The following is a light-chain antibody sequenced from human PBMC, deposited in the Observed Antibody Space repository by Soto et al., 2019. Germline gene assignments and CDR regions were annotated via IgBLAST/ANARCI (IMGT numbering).Light chain of an antibody. CDR2: GNN. Sequence: QSVLTQPPSVSGAPGQRVTISCTGSSSNIGAGYDVHWYQHLPGTAPKLLIYGNNNRPSGVPDRFSGSKSGTSASLAITGLQAEDEADYYCQSSDSSLSGSVFGGGTKLTVL. CDR3: QSSDSSLSGSV. J-gene: IGLJ2*01. V-gene: IGLV1-40*01. CDR1: SSNIGAGYD.